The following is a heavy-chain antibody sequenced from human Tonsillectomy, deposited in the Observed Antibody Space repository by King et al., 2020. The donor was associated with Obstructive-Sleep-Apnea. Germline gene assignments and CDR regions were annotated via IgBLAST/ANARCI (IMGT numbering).Heavy chain of an antibody. D-gene: IGHD3-10*01. CDR3: ATDRTGSLDY. V-gene: IGHV3-21*01. CDR2: ISSSSSYM. J-gene: IGHJ4*02. CDR1: GFTFSSYS. Sequence: VQLVDFGGGLVKPGGSLRLSCAASGFTFSSYSLNWVRQAPGKGLEWVSSISSSSSYMYYADSVRGRFTISRDNDKNSLYLQMNSLRAEDTAVYYCATDRTGSLDYWGQGTLATVSS.